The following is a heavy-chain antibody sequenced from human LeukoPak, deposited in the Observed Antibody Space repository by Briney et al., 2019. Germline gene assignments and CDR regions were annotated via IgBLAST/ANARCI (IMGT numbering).Heavy chain of an antibody. CDR2: LYYSGST. CDR3: ARFGGTYYGDFDY. Sequence: SETLSLTCTVSGGSISSSSYYWGWIRQPPGKGLEWIGSLYYSGSTYYNPSLKSRVTISVDTSKNQFSLKLSSVTAADTAVYYCARFGGTYYGDFDYWGQGTLVTVSS. CDR1: GGSISSSSYY. D-gene: IGHD1-26*01. V-gene: IGHV4-39*01. J-gene: IGHJ4*02.